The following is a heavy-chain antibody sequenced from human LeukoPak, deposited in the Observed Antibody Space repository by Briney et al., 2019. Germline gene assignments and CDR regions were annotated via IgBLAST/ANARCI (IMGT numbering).Heavy chain of an antibody. V-gene: IGHV1-69*13. J-gene: IGHJ6*02. CDR1: GGTFSSYA. D-gene: IGHD2-2*01. Sequence: SVKVSCKASGGTFSSYAISWVRQAPGQGLEWMGGIIPIFGTANYAQKFQGRVTITADESTSTAYMELSSLRSEDTAVYYCARGLPEDIVVVPAARTTLYGMDVWGQGTTVTVSS. CDR2: IIPIFGTA. CDR3: ARGLPEDIVVVPAARTTLYGMDV.